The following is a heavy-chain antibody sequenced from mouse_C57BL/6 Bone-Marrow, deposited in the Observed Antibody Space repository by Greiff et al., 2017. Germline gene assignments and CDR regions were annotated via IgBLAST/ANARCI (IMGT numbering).Heavy chain of an antibody. J-gene: IGHJ2*01. Sequence: DVQLQESEGGLVQPGSSMKLSCTASGFTFSDYYMAWVRQVPEKGLEWVANINYDGSSTYYLDSLKSRFIISRDNAKNILYLQMSSLKSEDTATYYCARETTDYFDYWGQGTTLTVSS. CDR3: ARETTDYFDY. CDR2: INYDGSST. D-gene: IGHD1-1*01. V-gene: IGHV5-16*01. CDR1: GFTFSDYY.